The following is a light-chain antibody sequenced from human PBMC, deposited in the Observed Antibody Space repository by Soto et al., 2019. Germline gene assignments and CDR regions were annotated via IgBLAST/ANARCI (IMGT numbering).Light chain of an antibody. CDR3: QQYNNWLMLS. J-gene: IGKJ4*01. CDR1: QSVSSSY. CDR2: GVS. V-gene: IGKV3-20*01. Sequence: EIVLTQSPGTLSLSPGERATLSCRASQSVSSSYLAWYQQKPGQAPRLLIYGVSSRATGIPDRFSGSGSGTDFTLTISRLEPEDFAVYYCQQYNNWLMLSFGGGTKVDIK.